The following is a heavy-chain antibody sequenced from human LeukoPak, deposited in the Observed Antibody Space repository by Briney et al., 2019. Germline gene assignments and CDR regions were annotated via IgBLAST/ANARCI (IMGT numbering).Heavy chain of an antibody. V-gene: IGHV1-18*01. CDR1: GYTFTSYG. D-gene: IGHD3-10*01. Sequence: ASVKVSCKASGYTFTSYGISWVRQAPGQGLEWMGWISAYNGNTNYAQKLQGRVTMTTDTSTSTAYMELRSLRSDDTAVYYCARIRYYGSGSYSLEDYWGQGTLVTVSS. J-gene: IGHJ4*02. CDR3: ARIRYYGSGSYSLEDY. CDR2: ISAYNGNT.